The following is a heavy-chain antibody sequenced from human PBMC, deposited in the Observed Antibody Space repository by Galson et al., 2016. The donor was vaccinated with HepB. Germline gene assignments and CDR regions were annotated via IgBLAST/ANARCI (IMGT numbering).Heavy chain of an antibody. D-gene: IGHD4-17*01. J-gene: IGHJ4*02. Sequence: SLRLSCAGSGFTFNSYAMNWVRQAPGKGLEWISLISDNGHATYYADPVRGRFSIARDNSKNTLFLQMNTLRAEDTAVYYCARGVYGDHGWFDYWGQGTLVTVSS. CDR3: ARGVYGDHGWFDY. CDR1: GFTFNSYA. V-gene: IGHV3-23*01. CDR2: ISDNGHAT.